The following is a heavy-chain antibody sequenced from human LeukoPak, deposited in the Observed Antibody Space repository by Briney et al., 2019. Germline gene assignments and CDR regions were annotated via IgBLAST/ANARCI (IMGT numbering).Heavy chain of an antibody. Sequence: GGSLRLSCAGSGFTFSLYNMHWVRQAPGKGLEWVALISFGGRPKYYADSVKGRFTISRDNSKNTLFLQMSSLKAEDTAVYYCAREGASNGYHYGMDVWGQGTTVSVS. CDR3: AREGASNGYHYGMDV. D-gene: IGHD5-12*01. V-gene: IGHV3-30*04. CDR2: ISFGGRPK. J-gene: IGHJ6*02. CDR1: GFTFSLYN.